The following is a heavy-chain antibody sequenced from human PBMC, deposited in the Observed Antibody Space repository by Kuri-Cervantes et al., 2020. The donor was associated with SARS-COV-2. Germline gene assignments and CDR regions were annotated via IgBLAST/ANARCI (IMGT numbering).Heavy chain of an antibody. Sequence: GGSLRLSCAASGFTFSSYGMHWVRQAPGKGLEWVAVIWYDGSSKYYADSVKGRFTISRDNSKNTLYLQMNSLRAEDTAVYYCAREGYYYGSGNDYWGQGTLVTVSS. D-gene: IGHD3-10*01. CDR1: GFTFSSYG. J-gene: IGHJ4*02. CDR2: IWYDGSSK. V-gene: IGHV3-33*01. CDR3: AREGYYYGSGNDY.